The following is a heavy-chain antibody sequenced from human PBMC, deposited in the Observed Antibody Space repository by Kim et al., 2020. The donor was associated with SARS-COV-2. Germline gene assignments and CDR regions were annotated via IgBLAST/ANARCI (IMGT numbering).Heavy chain of an antibody. CDR1: GFTFSSYA. Sequence: GGSLRLSCAASGFTFSSYAMSWVRQAPGKGLEWVSAISGSGGSTYYADSVKGRFTISRDNSKNTLYLQMNSLRAEDTAVYYCATMTYGSGSYYTAKYYYYYGMDVWGQGTTVTVSS. V-gene: IGHV3-23*01. CDR3: ATMTYGSGSYYTAKYYYYYGMDV. CDR2: ISGSGGST. D-gene: IGHD3-10*01. J-gene: IGHJ6*02.